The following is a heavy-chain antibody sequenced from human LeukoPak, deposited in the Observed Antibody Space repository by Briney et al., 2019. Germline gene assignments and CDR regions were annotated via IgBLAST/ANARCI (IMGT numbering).Heavy chain of an antibody. CDR2: ISAYNGNT. D-gene: IGHD2-2*01. CDR3: ARGYCSSTSCYVYLSDY. Sequence: ASVKLSCKASGYTFTSYGISWVRQAPGQGLEWMGWISAYNGNTNYAQKLQGRVTMTTDTSTSTAYMELRSLRSDDTAVYYCARGYCSSTSCYVYLSDYWGQRTLVTVAS. J-gene: IGHJ4*02. V-gene: IGHV1-18*01. CDR1: GYTFTSYG.